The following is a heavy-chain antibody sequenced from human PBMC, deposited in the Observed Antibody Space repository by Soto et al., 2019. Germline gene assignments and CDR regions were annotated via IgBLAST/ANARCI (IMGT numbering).Heavy chain of an antibody. J-gene: IGHJ3*01. V-gene: IGHV3-15*07. CDR3: PAEREGSVSLLRGIDPCAFDV. CDR1: GFTFTDAW. Sequence: QLVESGGGLVKPGGSLRLSCAASGFTFTDAWMNGVRQAPGKGLEWVGRIKSKSPGGTADYAAPVKGRFAISSDDSKYSLYRQMHGLQTEDTALYYCPAEREGSVSLLRGIDPCAFDVWCVGTMVTVAS. D-gene: IGHD3-10*01. CDR2: IKSKSPGGTA.